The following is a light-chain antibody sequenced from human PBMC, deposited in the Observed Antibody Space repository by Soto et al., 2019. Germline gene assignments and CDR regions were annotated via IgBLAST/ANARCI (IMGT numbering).Light chain of an antibody. J-gene: IGLJ2*01. CDR3: SSSTSSSTRV. V-gene: IGLV2-14*01. CDR2: DVS. Sequence: QSALTQPASVSGSPGQSITISCTGTSSDVGGYNYVSWYQQHPGKAPKLMIYDVSNRPSGVSNRFSGSKSGNTASLTISGLQAEDEADYYSSSSTSSSTRVFGGGTKVTVL. CDR1: SSDVGGYNY.